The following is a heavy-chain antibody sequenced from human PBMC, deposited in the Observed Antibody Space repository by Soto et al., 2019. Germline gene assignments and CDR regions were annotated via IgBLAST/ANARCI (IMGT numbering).Heavy chain of an antibody. Sequence: VQLLESGGGLVQPGGSLRLSCAASGFTFSSYAMSWVRQAPGRGLEWVSAISGSGGSTYYADYVKGRFTISRDNSKNTLYLQMNSLRAEDTAVYYCAKTQRSSVHFDYWGQGTLVTVSS. CDR1: GFTFSSYA. CDR3: AKTQRSSVHFDY. J-gene: IGHJ4*02. CDR2: ISGSGGST. D-gene: IGHD3-22*01. V-gene: IGHV3-23*01.